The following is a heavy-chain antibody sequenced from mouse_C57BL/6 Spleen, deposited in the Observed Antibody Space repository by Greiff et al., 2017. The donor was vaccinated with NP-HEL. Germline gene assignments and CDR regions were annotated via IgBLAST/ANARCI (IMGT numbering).Heavy chain of an antibody. CDR2: INPNNGGT. D-gene: IGHD1-1*01. Sequence: EVQLQQSGPELVKPGASVKMSCKASGYTFTDYNMHWVKQSHGKSLEWIGYINPNNGGTSYNQKFKGKATLTVNKSSSTAYMELRSLTSEDSAVYYCARGEYYGSSPYWYFDVWGTGTTVTVSS. CDR1: GYTFTDYN. V-gene: IGHV1-22*01. J-gene: IGHJ1*03. CDR3: ARGEYYGSSPYWYFDV.